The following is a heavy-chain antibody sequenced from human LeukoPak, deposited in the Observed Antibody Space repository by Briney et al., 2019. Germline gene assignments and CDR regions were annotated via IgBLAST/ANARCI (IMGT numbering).Heavy chain of an antibody. D-gene: IGHD1-26*01. Sequence: GGSLRLSCAASGFTFSSHAMHWVRQAPGKGLEYVAGTNTDGKYIYYVESVRGRFTISRDGSKNTLHLQMGSLRPDDMAVYYCARGGTYTSSSLNSWGQGTQVTVSS. V-gene: IGHV3-64*02. CDR3: ARGGTYTSSSLNS. CDR1: GFTFSSHA. J-gene: IGHJ4*02. CDR2: TNTDGKYI.